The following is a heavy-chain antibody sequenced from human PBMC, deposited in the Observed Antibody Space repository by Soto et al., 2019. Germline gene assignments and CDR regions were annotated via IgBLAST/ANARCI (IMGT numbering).Heavy chain of an antibody. J-gene: IGHJ5*02. CDR3: ARAKLPMRNDWFDP. V-gene: IGHV3-33*01. D-gene: IGHD1-1*01. Sequence: QVQLVESGGGVVQPGRSLRLSCAASGFTFSSYGMHWVRQASGKGLEWVAVIWYDGSNKYYADSVKGRFTISRDNSKNTLYLQMNSLRAEDTAVYYCARAKLPMRNDWFDPWGQGTLVTVSS. CDR1: GFTFSSYG. CDR2: IWYDGSNK.